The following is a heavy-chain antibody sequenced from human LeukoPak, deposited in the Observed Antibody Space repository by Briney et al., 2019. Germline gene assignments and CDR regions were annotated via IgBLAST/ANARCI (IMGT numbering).Heavy chain of an antibody. J-gene: IGHJ4*02. Sequence: PGGSLRLSCAASGFTFSSYAMTWVRQPPGKGLEGVSSITGGTGSTYYADSVKGRFTISRDNSKNTLYLQMNSLRAEDTAVYYCAREDTAMVTADYWGQGTLVTVSS. CDR1: GFTFSSYA. V-gene: IGHV3-23*01. CDR2: ITGGTGST. CDR3: AREDTAMVTADY. D-gene: IGHD5-18*01.